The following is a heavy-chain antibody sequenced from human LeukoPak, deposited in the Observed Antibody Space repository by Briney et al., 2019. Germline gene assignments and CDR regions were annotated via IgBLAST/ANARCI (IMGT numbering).Heavy chain of an antibody. CDR1: GYTFTSYY. V-gene: IGHV1-46*01. CDR2: INPSGGST. Sequence: GASVKVSCKASGYTFTSYYMHWVRQAPGQGLEWMGIINPSGGSTSYAQNFQGRVTVTRGTSTTTVHMELRGLRSEDTAVYYCARDPEGFDYWGQGTVVTVSS. J-gene: IGHJ4*02. CDR3: ARDPEGFDY.